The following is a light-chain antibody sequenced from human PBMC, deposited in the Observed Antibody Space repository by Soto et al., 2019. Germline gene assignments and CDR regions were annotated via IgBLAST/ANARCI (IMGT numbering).Light chain of an antibody. Sequence: EVVLTQSPATLSLSPGERATLSCRASQNVRTFLDCYQQKPGQAPRLLIYGASNRATGIPARFSGSGSGTDFTLTISSLEPEDFAVYYCQQHSHWPPWTFGQGTRVEIQ. CDR2: GAS. CDR1: QNVRTF. J-gene: IGKJ1*01. V-gene: IGKV3-11*01. CDR3: QQHSHWPPWT.